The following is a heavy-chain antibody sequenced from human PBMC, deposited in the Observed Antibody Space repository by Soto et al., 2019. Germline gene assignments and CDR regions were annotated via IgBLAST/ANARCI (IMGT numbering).Heavy chain of an antibody. CDR1: DFSFTSQG. CDR3: AICHLKLFRFDY. V-gene: IGHV1-18*01. J-gene: IGHJ4*02. Sequence: ASVKVSCKAYDFSFTSQGISWVRQAPGQGLEWMGWISLYNGNTNYAQQFQGRVTMNTDTSTSTAYMELRSLRSDDTAMYFCAICHLKLFRFDYWGQGTLVTVSS. D-gene: IGHD2-21*01. CDR2: ISLYNGNT.